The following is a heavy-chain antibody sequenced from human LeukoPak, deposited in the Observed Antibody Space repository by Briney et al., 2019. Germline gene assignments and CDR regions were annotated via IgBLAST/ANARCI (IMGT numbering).Heavy chain of an antibody. J-gene: IGHJ6*02. Sequence: GRSLRLSCAASGFTFDDYAMHWVRQAPGKGLEWVAVISYDGSNKYYADSVKGRFTISRDNSKNTLYLQMNSLRAEDTAVYYCAKDQVAGLNYYYYYGMDVWGQGTTVTVSS. D-gene: IGHD6-19*01. CDR3: AKDQVAGLNYYYYYGMDV. V-gene: IGHV3-30*18. CDR1: GFTFDDYA. CDR2: ISYDGSNK.